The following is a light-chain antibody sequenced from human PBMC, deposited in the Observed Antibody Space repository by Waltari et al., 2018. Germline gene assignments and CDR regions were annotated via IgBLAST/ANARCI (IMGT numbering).Light chain of an antibody. J-gene: IGLJ3*02. CDR1: SGSVSSTSS. V-gene: IGLV8-61*01. CDR3: SMYMGSGVWV. Sequence: QTVVTPEPSLSVSPGGTVTLPCDLSSGSVSSTSSPTWYQQTPGQPPRTLVYKGISRSSGVPDRFSGSILGNTAALTITGAQADDESDYYCSMYMGSGVWVFGGGTKLTVL. CDR2: KGI.